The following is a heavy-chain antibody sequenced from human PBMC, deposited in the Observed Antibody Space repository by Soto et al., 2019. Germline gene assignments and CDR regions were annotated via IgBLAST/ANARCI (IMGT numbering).Heavy chain of an antibody. J-gene: IGHJ4*02. CDR1: GFTLSDHN. V-gene: IGHV3-72*01. D-gene: IGHD3-22*01. CDR3: VRDTYFSDSSSYTRCFDF. Sequence: PGGSLRLSCSVSGFTLSDHNIDWVRQAPGKGLEWVGRSRNQANGYSTIYAASVKGRFTTSRDDSKNLVYLQMESLRTEDTAVYYCVRDTYFSDSSSYTRCFDFWGQGALVTVSS. CDR2: SRNQANGYST.